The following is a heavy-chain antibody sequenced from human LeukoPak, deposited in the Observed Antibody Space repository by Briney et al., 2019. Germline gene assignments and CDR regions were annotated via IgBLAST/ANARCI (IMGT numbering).Heavy chain of an antibody. J-gene: IGHJ4*02. CDR1: GFTFSGSA. Sequence: GGSLKLSCAASGFTFSGSAMHWVRQASGKGLEWVGRIRSKANSYATAYAASVKGRFTISRDDSKNTAYLQMNSLRADDTAVYYCAKVIWGWSYDFRDYWGQGTLVTVSS. V-gene: IGHV3-73*01. D-gene: IGHD3-3*01. CDR3: AKVIWGWSYDFRDY. CDR2: IRSKANSYAT.